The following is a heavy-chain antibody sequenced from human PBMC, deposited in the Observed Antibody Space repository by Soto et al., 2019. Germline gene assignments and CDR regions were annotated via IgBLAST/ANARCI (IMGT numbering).Heavy chain of an antibody. V-gene: IGHV3-23*01. CDR2: ISGSGGST. J-gene: IGHJ6*02. CDR1: GFTFSSYA. Sequence: GGSLRLSFAASGFTFSSYAMSWVRQAPGKGLEWVSAISGSGGSTYYADSVKGRFTISRDNSKNTLYLQMNSLRAEDTAVYYCAKDQNGVYSNYYYYGMDVWGQGTTVTVSS. D-gene: IGHD4-4*01. CDR3: AKDQNGVYSNYYYYGMDV.